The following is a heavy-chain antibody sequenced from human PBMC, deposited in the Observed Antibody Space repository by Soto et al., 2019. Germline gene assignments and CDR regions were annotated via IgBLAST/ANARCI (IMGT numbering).Heavy chain of an antibody. D-gene: IGHD2-21*01. CDR3: ARDWFYYGMDV. V-gene: IGHV4-59*06. CDR2: XYXSXXX. Sequence: SETLSPTCTVSGGSISSYYWSWIRQPPGKGREXSXXXYXSXXXYXXXXLKSRVTISVDTSKNQFSLKLSSVTAADTAVYYCARDWFYYGMDVWGQGTTVTVSS. J-gene: IGHJ6*02. CDR1: GGSISSYY.